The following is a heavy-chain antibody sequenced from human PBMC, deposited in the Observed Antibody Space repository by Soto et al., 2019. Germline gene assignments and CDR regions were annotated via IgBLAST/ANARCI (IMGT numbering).Heavy chain of an antibody. J-gene: IGHJ5*02. D-gene: IGHD2-15*01. CDR1: GGTFSSYA. V-gene: IGHV1-69*01. CDR3: ARGGRFPEIVVVVAATQYWFDP. CDR2: IIPIFGTA. Sequence: QVQLVQSGAEVKKPGSSVKVSCKASGGTFSSYAISWVRQAPGQGLEWMGGIIPIFGTANYAQKFQGRVTITADDSTSTAYMELSSLRSEDTAVYYCARGGRFPEIVVVVAATQYWFDPWGQGTLVTVSS.